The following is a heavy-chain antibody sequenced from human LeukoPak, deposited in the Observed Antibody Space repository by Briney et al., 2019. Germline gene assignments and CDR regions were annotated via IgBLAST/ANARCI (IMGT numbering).Heavy chain of an antibody. Sequence: KPSETLSLTCSVSGGSISSSSYYWGWIRQPPGKGLEWIASIHYSGSTYYNPSLKSRVTISVDTSKNQFSLKLSSVTAADTAVYYCARGGSNWSASYWYFDPWGRGTLVTVSS. CDR2: IHYSGST. CDR3: ARGGSNWSASYWYFDP. D-gene: IGHD6-13*01. V-gene: IGHV4-39*01. J-gene: IGHJ2*01. CDR1: GGSISSSSYY.